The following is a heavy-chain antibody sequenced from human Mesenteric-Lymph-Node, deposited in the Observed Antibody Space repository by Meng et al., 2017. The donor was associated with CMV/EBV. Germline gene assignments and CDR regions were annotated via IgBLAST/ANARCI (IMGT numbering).Heavy chain of an antibody. V-gene: IGHV3-7*01. CDR2: IKEGGSED. CDR1: GYIFSPYW. Sequence: LRLSCAVSGYIFSPYWMSCVRQAPGRGLEWVATIKEGGSEDYYVESVKGRFTISRDNARNSLYLQMSSLRAEDTAVYYCARGVRGPSYWGQGILVTVSS. D-gene: IGHD3-10*01. J-gene: IGHJ4*02. CDR3: ARGVRGPSY.